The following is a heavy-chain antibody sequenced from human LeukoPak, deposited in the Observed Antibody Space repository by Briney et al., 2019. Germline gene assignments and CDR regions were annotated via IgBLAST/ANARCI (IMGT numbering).Heavy chain of an antibody. Sequence: SETLSLTCTVSGGSVSSGSCYWSWIRQPPGKGLEWIGYIYYSGSTNYNPSLKSRVTISVDTSKNQFSLKLSSVTAADTAVYYCALGGSWAEYGAFDIWGQGTMVTVSS. D-gene: IGHD3-10*01. CDR1: GGSVSSGSCY. V-gene: IGHV4-61*01. J-gene: IGHJ3*02. CDR3: ALGGSWAEYGAFDI. CDR2: IYYSGST.